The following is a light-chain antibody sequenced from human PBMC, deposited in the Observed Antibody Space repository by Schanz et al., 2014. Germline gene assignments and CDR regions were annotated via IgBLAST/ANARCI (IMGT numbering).Light chain of an antibody. V-gene: IGKV3-20*01. CDR1: QSVSSY. Sequence: EIVLTQSPATLSLSPGERATLSCRASQSVSSYLAWYQQKPGQAPRLLIYGASSRATGIPDRFSGSGSGTDFTLTISRLEPGDFAVYYCQQYGSSLWTFGQGTKVEIK. CDR2: GAS. J-gene: IGKJ1*01. CDR3: QQYGSSLWT.